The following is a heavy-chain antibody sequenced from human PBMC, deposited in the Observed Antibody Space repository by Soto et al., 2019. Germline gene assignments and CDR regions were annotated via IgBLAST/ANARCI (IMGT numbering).Heavy chain of an antibody. CDR1: GGTFSNYA. D-gene: IGHD3-22*01. CDR2: IIAIFGTT. Sequence: SVKVSCKASGGTFSNYAITWVRQAPGQGLEWLGWIIAIFGTTNYSQKFQGRVTITTDESASTAYMELSSLRAEDTAVYYCAKDTYYYSSSGYYVFDSWGQGTLVTVSS. J-gene: IGHJ4*02. V-gene: IGHV1-69*05. CDR3: AKDTYYYSSSGYYVFDS.